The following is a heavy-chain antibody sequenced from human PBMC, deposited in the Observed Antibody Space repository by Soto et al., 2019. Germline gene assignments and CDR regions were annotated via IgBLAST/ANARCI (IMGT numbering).Heavy chain of an antibody. J-gene: IGHJ4*02. CDR2: LYYGRSA. CDR1: GDSISSYY. Sequence: QVQLQESGPGLVKPSETLSLTCAVSGDSISSYYCMWIRQPPGKGLESIGYLYYGRSANYKPSLKSRVTLTVDTSTNQCSLTLSSMTAADTAVYYCALRSMAVVPEYWGQGTLVTVSS. D-gene: IGHD3-22*01. CDR3: ALRSMAVVPEY. V-gene: IGHV4-59*01.